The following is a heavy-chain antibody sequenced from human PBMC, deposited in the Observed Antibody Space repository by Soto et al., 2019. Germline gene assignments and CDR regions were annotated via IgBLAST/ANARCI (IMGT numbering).Heavy chain of an antibody. V-gene: IGHV4-31*03. Sequence: PSETLSLTCTVSGGSISSGGYYWSWIRQHPGKGLEWIGYIYYSGSTYYSPSLKSRVTISVDTSKNQFSLKLSSVTAADTAVYYCATLGGTTRAPFDIWGQGTMVTVS. J-gene: IGHJ3*02. CDR1: GGSISSGGYY. CDR2: IYYSGST. D-gene: IGHD1-7*01. CDR3: ATLGGTTRAPFDI.